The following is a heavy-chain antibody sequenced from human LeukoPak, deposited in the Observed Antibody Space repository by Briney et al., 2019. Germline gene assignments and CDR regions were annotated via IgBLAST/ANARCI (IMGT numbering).Heavy chain of an antibody. D-gene: IGHD3-22*01. J-gene: IGHJ4*02. CDR1: GFTVSSNY. CDR2: LYSDGST. Sequence: GGSLRLSCAASGFTVSSNYMSWVRQAPGKGLEWVSVLYSDGSTYYADSVKGRFTISRDNSKNTLYLQMNNLRAEDTAVYYCASQAEYYYDSSGYPTGYWGQGTLVTVSS. CDR3: ASQAEYYYDSSGYPTGY. V-gene: IGHV3-53*01.